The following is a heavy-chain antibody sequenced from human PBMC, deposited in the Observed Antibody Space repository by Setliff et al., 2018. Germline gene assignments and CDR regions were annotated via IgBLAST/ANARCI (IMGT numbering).Heavy chain of an antibody. Sequence: GASVKVSCKASGYTFTNFGISWVRQAPGQGLEWMGWISAYNGNTNYAQELQGRVTMTTDTSTSTAYMELRSLRSDDTAVYYCAITSIAARPDFSFGYWGQGTLVTVSS. D-gene: IGHD6-6*01. CDR1: GYTFTNFG. CDR3: AITSIAARPDFSFGY. CDR2: ISAYNGNT. V-gene: IGHV1-18*01. J-gene: IGHJ4*02.